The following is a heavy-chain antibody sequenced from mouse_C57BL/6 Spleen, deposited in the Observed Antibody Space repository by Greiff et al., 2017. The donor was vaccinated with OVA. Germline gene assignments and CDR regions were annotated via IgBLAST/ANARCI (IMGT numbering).Heavy chain of an antibody. J-gene: IGHJ2*01. CDR3: ARTYDYDRYFDY. V-gene: IGHV1-80*01. CDR2: IYPGDGDT. D-gene: IGHD2-4*01. CDR1: GYAFSSYW. Sequence: QVQLQQSGAELVKPGASVKISCKASGYAFSSYWMNWVKQRPGKGLEWIGQIYPGDGDTNYNGKFKGKATLTADKSSSTAYMQLSSLTSEDSAVYFCARTYDYDRYFDYWGQGTTLTVSS.